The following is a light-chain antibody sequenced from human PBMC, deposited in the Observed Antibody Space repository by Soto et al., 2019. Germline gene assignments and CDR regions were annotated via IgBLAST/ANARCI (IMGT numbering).Light chain of an antibody. J-gene: IGLJ2*01. V-gene: IGLV1-47*01. CDR3: AAWDDSLSGPV. CDR2: RNN. Sequence: QSVLTQPPSASGTPGQRVTISCSGSSSNIGSNYVYWYQQLPGTAPKLLISRNNQRPSGVPDRFSGSKSGNSASLAISGLRSEDEADYYCAAWDDSLSGPVFGGGTKLTVL. CDR1: SSNIGSNY.